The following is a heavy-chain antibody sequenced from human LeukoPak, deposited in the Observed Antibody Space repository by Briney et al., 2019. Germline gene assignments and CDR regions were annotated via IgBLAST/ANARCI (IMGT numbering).Heavy chain of an antibody. J-gene: IGHJ5*02. V-gene: IGHV4-4*09. CDR1: GGSISSYY. Sequence: SETLSLTCTVSGGSISSYYWSWIRQPPGKGLEWIGYIYTSGSTNYNPSLKSRVTISVDTSKNQFSLKLGSVTAADTAVYYCARLLLRPHHRGWFDPWGQGTLVTVSS. CDR3: ARLLLRPHHRGWFDP. D-gene: IGHD4-17*01. CDR2: IYTSGST.